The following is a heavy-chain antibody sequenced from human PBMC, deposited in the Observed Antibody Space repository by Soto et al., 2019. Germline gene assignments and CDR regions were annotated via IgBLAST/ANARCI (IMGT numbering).Heavy chain of an antibody. V-gene: IGHV4-34*01. Sequence: SETLSLTCAVYGGSFSGYYWSWIRQPPGKGLEWIGEINHSGSTNYNPSLKSRVTISVDTSKNQFSLKLSSVTAADTAVYYCATYSSSSPNYYYYYYMDVWGKGTTVTVSS. D-gene: IGHD6-6*01. J-gene: IGHJ6*03. CDR1: GGSFSGYY. CDR2: INHSGST. CDR3: ATYSSSSPNYYYYYYMDV.